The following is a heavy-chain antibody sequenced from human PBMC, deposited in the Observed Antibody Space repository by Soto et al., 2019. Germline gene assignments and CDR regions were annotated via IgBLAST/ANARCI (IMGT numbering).Heavy chain of an antibody. J-gene: IGHJ5*02. CDR1: GYTLTELS. D-gene: IGHD3-3*01. CDR2: FDPEDGET. V-gene: IGHV1-24*01. CDR3: ATEHYDFWSGYYVRNWFDP. Sequence: GASVKVSCKVSGYTLTELSMHWVRQAPGKGLEWVGGFDPEDGETIYAQKFQGRVTMTEDTSTDTAYMELSSLRSEDTAVYYCATEHYDFWSGYYVRNWFDPWGQGTLVTVSS.